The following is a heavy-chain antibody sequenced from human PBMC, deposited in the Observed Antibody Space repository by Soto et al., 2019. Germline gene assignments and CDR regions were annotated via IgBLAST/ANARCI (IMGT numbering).Heavy chain of an antibody. CDR3: ARGKEEFDGYSYGYAFDI. CDR1: GYTFTSYY. CDR2: INPSGGST. J-gene: IGHJ3*02. D-gene: IGHD5-18*01. V-gene: IGHV1-46*01. Sequence: ASVKVSCKASGYTFTSYYMHWVRQAPGQGLEWMGIINPSGGSTSYAQKFQGRVTMTRDTSTSTVYMELSSLRSDDTAVYYCARGKEEFDGYSYGYAFDIWGQGTMVTVSS.